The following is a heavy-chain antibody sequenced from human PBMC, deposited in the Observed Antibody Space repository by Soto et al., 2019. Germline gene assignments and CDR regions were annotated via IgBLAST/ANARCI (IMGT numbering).Heavy chain of an antibody. D-gene: IGHD4-17*01. CDR3: TRDLDYGGNSGNIDI. CDR1: GHSFTTYW. Sequence: EAQLVQSGAEVKKPGESLKISCEDSGHSFTTYWIAWVRQMPGKGLEWMGIIYPGDSRTTYSPSFQGQVIISADQSISTAYLQWSSLKASDTAMYYCTRDLDYGGNSGNIDIWGQGTMVIVSS. J-gene: IGHJ3*02. V-gene: IGHV5-51*03. CDR2: IYPGDSRT.